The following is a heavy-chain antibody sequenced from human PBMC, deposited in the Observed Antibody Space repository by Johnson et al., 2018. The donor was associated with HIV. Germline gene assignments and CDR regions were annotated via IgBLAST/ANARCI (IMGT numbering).Heavy chain of an antibody. CDR3: ARGGDIVLVVYAMGHDAFDI. Sequence: VQLVESGGGVVRPGGSLRLSCAASGFTFDDYGMSWVRQAPGKGLEWVSGINWNGGSTGYADSVKGRFTISRDNAKNSLYLQMNSLRADDTALYYCARGGDIVLVVYAMGHDAFDIWGQGTMVTVSS. J-gene: IGHJ3*02. V-gene: IGHV3-20*04. D-gene: IGHD2-8*02. CDR1: GFTFDDYG. CDR2: INWNGGST.